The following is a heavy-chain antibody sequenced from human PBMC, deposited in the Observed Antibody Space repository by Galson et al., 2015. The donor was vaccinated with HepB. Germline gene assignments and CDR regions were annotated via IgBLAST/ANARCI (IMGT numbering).Heavy chain of an antibody. CDR3: ARPRRGYSYGPPDY. D-gene: IGHD5-18*01. CDR1: GFTFSSYA. Sequence: SLRLSCAASGFTFSSYAMHWVRQAPGKGLEWVAVISYDGSNKYYADSVKGRFTISRDNSKNTLYLQMNSLRAEDTAVYYCARPRRGYSYGPPDYWGQGTLVTVSS. J-gene: IGHJ4*02. CDR2: ISYDGSNK. V-gene: IGHV3-30-3*01.